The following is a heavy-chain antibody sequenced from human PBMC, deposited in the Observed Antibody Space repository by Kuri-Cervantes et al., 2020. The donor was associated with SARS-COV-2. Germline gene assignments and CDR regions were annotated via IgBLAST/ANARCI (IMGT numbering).Heavy chain of an antibody. CDR3: ATGAAAGRDNWFDP. D-gene: IGHD6-13*01. V-gene: IGHV1-24*01. CDR2: FDPEDGET. J-gene: IGHJ5*02. Sequence: ASVKVSCKVSGYTLTELSMHWVRQAPGKGLEWMGGFDPEDGETIYAQKFQGRVTMTEDTSTDTAYMELSSLRPEDTAVYYCATGAAAGRDNWFDPWGQGTLVTVSS. CDR1: GYTLTELS.